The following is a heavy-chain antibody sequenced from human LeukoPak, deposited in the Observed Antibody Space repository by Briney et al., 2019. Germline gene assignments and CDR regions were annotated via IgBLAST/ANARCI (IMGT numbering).Heavy chain of an antibody. V-gene: IGHV4-31*03. CDR3: ARGGCSSTSCYRIDDAFDI. J-gene: IGHJ3*02. CDR1: GGSISSGGYY. CDR2: IYYSGST. D-gene: IGHD2-2*01. Sequence: PSETLSLTCTVSGGSISSGGYYWSWIHQHPGKGLEWIGYIYYSGSTYYNPSLKSRVTISVDTSKNQFSLKLSSVTAADTAVYYCARGGCSSTSCYRIDDAFDIWGQGTMVTVSS.